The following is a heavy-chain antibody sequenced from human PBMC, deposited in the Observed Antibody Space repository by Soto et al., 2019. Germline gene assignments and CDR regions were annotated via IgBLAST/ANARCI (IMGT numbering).Heavy chain of an antibody. J-gene: IGHJ4*02. CDR3: ASQGPYSGSYPFDY. Sequence: QVQLVQSGAEVKKPGSSVKVSCKASGGTFSSYTISWVRQDPGQGLEWMGSIIPILGIANYAQKFQGRVTITAEKSTSTAYMELISLRSEDTAVYYCASQGPYSGSYPFDYWGQGTLVTVSS. D-gene: IGHD1-26*01. V-gene: IGHV1-69*02. CDR1: GGTFSSYT. CDR2: IIPILGIA.